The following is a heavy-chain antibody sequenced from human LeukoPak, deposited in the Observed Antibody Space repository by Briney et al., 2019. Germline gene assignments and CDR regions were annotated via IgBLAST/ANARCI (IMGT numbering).Heavy chain of an antibody. CDR2: INAGNGNT. J-gene: IGHJ3*02. V-gene: IGHV1-3*01. D-gene: IGHD3-10*01. Sequence: ASVKVSCKASGYTFTSYAMHWVRQAPGQGLEWMGWINAGNGNTKYSQKFQGRVTITRDTSASTAYMELSSLRSEDTAVYYCARDRITMVRGVIRNAFDIWGQGTMVTVSS. CDR1: GYTFTSYA. CDR3: ARDRITMVRGVIRNAFDI.